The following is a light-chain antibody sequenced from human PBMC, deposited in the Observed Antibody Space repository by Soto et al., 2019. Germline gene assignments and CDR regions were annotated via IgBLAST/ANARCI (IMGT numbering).Light chain of an antibody. CDR2: GAS. CDR3: QFFGISRYP. J-gene: IGKJ2*01. CDR1: QSISNSY. Sequence: EIVLTQSPGTLSLSPGERATLACRASQSISNSYLAWDPQKPGQAPRLLIDGASSRATCLPDRFSGSGSGTDFTIPISRLEPEDFAVYYCQFFGISRYPFGQGNKLEIK. V-gene: IGKV3-20*01.